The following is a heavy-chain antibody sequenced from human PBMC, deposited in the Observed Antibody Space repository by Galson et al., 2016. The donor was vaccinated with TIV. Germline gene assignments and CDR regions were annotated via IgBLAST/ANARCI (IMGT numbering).Heavy chain of an antibody. D-gene: IGHD1-26*01. CDR2: ISDRGNT. Sequence: SLRLSCAASGLSVTINYMTWVRQAPGKGLEWVSLISDRGNTYYPDSVKGRFTISRDNSKNTLYLQMNSLRVEDTGVYYCARDRIVDATYYYYYY. CDR1: GLSVTINY. J-gene: IGHJ6*01. V-gene: IGHV3-66*03. CDR3: ARDRIVDATYYYYYY.